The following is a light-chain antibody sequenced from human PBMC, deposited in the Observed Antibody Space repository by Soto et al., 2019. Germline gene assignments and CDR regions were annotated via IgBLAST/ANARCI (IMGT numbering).Light chain of an antibody. Sequence: QSVLTQPASVSGSPGQSITISCTGTSSDVGGYNYVSWYQQYPGRVPRLLIHGVTTRPSGISGRFSASKSGLTASLTISGLQPEDEADYYCSSFTSNRIDVFGPGTKLTVL. J-gene: IGLJ1*01. CDR3: SSFTSNRIDV. CDR1: SSDVGGYNY. CDR2: GVT. V-gene: IGLV2-14*01.